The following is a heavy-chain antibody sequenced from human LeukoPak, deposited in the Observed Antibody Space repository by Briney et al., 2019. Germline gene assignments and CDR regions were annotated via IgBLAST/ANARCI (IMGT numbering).Heavy chain of an antibody. CDR3: ARGNWAEDGYFDY. CDR2: ISSSSSYI. CDR1: GFTFSSYS. J-gene: IGHJ4*02. V-gene: IGHV3-21*01. Sequence: PGGSLRLSCAASGFTFSSYSMNWVRQAPGKGLEWVSSISSSSSYIYYADSVKGRFTISRDNAKNSLYLQMNSLRAENTAVYYCARGNWAEDGYFDYWGQGTLVTVSS. D-gene: IGHD7-27*01.